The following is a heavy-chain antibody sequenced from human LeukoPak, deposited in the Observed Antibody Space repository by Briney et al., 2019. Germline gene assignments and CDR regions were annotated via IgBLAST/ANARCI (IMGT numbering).Heavy chain of an antibody. J-gene: IGHJ3*02. CDR1: GFTFSDFY. CDR3: ARGPYDSHAFDI. D-gene: IGHD3-22*01. CDR2: ISNSGSDM. V-gene: IGHV3-11*01. Sequence: PGGSLRLSCAGSGFTFSDFYMSWIRQAPGKGLEWVSYISNSGSDMYYADSVKGRFTISRDNSKNTLYLQMNSLRAEDTAVYYCARGPYDSHAFDIWGQGTMVTVSS.